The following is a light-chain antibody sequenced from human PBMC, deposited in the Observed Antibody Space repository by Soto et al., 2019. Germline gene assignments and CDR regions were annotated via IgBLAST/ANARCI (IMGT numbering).Light chain of an antibody. CDR3: AAWDDSLSGHWV. V-gene: IGLV1-47*01. Sequence: QSVLTQPPSASGTPGQRVTISCSGSSSNIGSNYVYWYQQLPGTAPKLLLYRNNQRPSGVPDRFSGSKSGTSASLAISGLRSEDEADYYCAAWDDSLSGHWVFGGGTKLTVL. CDR2: RNN. J-gene: IGLJ3*02. CDR1: SSNIGSNY.